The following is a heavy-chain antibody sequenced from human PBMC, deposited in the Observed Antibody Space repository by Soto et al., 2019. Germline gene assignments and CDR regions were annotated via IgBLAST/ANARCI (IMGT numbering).Heavy chain of an antibody. CDR2: IKRKADGETT. CDR3: TTGCSSSNCYTMNNWLDP. CDR1: GFTFSTAW. J-gene: IGHJ5*02. V-gene: IGHV3-15*01. D-gene: IGHD2-2*02. Sequence: PGGSLRLSCVASGFTFSTAWMSWVRQAPGKGLEWVGQIKRKADGETTDYPATVKGRFTISRDDSRNMLYLQMNSLKIEDTALYYCTTGCSSSNCYTMNNWLDPWGQGALVTVSS.